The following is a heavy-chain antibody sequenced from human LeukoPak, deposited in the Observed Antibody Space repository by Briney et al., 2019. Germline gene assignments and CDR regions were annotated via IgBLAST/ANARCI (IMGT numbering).Heavy chain of an antibody. J-gene: IGHJ3*01. D-gene: IGHD3-10*01. CDR1: GFIFSSYA. Sequence: PGGSLRLSCAASGFIFSSYAMGWVRQAPGKGLEWVSYISFSSATIHYADSVKGRFTISRDNAKNSLYLQLNSLRAEDTALYYCARDTHYYGSGSPAFDLWGRGTMVTVSS. V-gene: IGHV3-48*01. CDR3: ARDTHYYGSGSPAFDL. CDR2: ISFSSATI.